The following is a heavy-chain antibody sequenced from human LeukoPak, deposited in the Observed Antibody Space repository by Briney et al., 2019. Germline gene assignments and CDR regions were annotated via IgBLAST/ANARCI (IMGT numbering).Heavy chain of an antibody. D-gene: IGHD6-19*01. J-gene: IGHJ4*02. V-gene: IGHV3-30*02. CDR1: GFTFSSYG. Sequence: GGSLRLSCAASGFTFSSYGMHWVRQAPGKGLEWVAFIRYDGSNKYYADSVKGRFTISRDNSKNTLYLQMNSLRAEDTAVYYCARDRVPGIVVAGTDGWGQGTLVTVSS. CDR3: ARDRVPGIVVAGTDG. CDR2: IRYDGSNK.